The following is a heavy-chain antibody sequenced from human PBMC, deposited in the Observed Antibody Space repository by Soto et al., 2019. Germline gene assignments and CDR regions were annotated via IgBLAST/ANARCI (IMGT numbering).Heavy chain of an antibody. D-gene: IGHD4-17*01. J-gene: IGHJ4*02. CDR1: GLAFSAYG. Sequence: QVQLLESGGGVVQPGRSLRLSCAASGLAFSAYGMHWVRQAPGKGLEWVAMIYYDGSNKYYADSVKGRFTISRDNSKNTRFLQMSSLRAEDTALYCCARVGGTVTSDYWGQGTLVTVSS. CDR2: IYYDGSNK. CDR3: ARVGGTVTSDY. V-gene: IGHV3-33*01.